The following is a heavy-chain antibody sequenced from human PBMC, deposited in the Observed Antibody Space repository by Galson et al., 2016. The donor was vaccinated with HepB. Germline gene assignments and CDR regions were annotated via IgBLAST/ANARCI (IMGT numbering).Heavy chain of an antibody. V-gene: IGHV3-30*18. Sequence: SLRLSCAASGFTFSDHGVHWVRQAPGKGLEWVAVISYDGSDKHYADSVKGRFSISRDNSKNMLYLQMYGLSGEDTAVYYCAKARDYSGYEYPYFYYGMDDWGQGTTVTVAS. D-gene: IGHD5-12*01. CDR1: GFTFSDHG. CDR3: AKARDYSGYEYPYFYYGMDD. CDR2: ISYDGSDK. J-gene: IGHJ6*02.